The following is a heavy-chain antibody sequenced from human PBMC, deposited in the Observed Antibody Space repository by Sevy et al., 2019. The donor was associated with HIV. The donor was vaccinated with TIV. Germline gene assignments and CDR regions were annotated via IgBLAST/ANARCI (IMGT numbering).Heavy chain of an antibody. CDR2: IYYSGST. Sequence: SETLSLTCTVSGGSISSGGYYWSWIRQHPGKGLEWIGYIYYSGSTYYNPSLKSRVTISVDTSKNQFSLKLSSVTAADTAVYYCARTYYDILTGYYRLGHFDYWCQGTLVTVSS. CDR3: ARTYYDILTGYYRLGHFDY. CDR1: GGSISSGGYY. D-gene: IGHD3-9*01. V-gene: IGHV4-31*03. J-gene: IGHJ4*02.